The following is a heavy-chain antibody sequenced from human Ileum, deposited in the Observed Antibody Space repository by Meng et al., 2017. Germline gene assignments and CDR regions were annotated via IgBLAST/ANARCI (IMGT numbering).Heavy chain of an antibody. J-gene: IGHJ3*02. CDR3: AREYSSSSGDAFDI. Sequence: GESLKISCAASGFTFSSYEMNWVRQAPGKGLEWVSYISSSGSTKYYADSVKGRFTISRDNAKNSLYLQMNSLRAEDTAVYYCAREYSSSSGDAFDIWGQGTMVTVSS. V-gene: IGHV3-48*03. CDR1: GFTFSSYE. CDR2: ISSSGSTK. D-gene: IGHD6-6*01.